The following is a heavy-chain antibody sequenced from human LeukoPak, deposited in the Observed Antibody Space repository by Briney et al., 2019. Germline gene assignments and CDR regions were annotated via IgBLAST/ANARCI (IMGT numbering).Heavy chain of an antibody. J-gene: IGHJ5*02. CDR2: IYYSGST. V-gene: IGHV4-39*01. D-gene: IGHD2-15*01. CDR1: GGSISSSSYY. CDR3: ARGYCSGGGCYPPGGWFDP. Sequence: KPSETLSLTCTVSGGSISSSSYYWGWIRQPPGKGLEWIGSIYYSGSTYYNPSLKSRVTISVDTSKNQFSLKLSSVTATDTAVYYCARGYCSGGGCYPPGGWFDPWGQGTLVTVSS.